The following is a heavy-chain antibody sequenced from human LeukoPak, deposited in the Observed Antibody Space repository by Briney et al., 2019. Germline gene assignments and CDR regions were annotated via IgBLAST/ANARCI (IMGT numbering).Heavy chain of an antibody. CDR2: ISWNSGNI. V-gene: IGHV3-9*01. J-gene: IGHJ4*02. D-gene: IGHD3-3*01. Sequence: PGGSLRLSCAASGFIFDDYAMHWVRQVPGKGLEWVSGISWNSGNIGYVDSVKGRFTISRDNAKNSLYLQMNSLRAEDTALYYCAKGVGYDFWSGYYDYWGQGTLVTVSS. CDR3: AKGVGYDFWSGYYDY. CDR1: GFIFDDYA.